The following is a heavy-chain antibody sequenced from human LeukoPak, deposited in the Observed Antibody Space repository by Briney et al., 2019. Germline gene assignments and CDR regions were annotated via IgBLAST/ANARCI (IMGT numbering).Heavy chain of an antibody. CDR1: GYTFTSYD. Sequence: GASVKVSCKASGYTFTSYDINWVRQATGQGLEWMGWMNPNSGNTGYARKFQGRVTMTRNTSISTAYMELSRLRSDDTAVYYCARLCRGATAWFDPWGQGTLVIVSS. CDR2: MNPNSGNT. CDR3: ARLCRGATAWFDP. V-gene: IGHV1-8*01. D-gene: IGHD2-2*01. J-gene: IGHJ5*02.